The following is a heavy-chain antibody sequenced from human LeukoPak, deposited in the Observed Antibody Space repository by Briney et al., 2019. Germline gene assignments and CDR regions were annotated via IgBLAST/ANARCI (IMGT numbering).Heavy chain of an antibody. CDR3: AEAHTEYNWFDP. V-gene: IGHV1-2*02. CDR1: GYTFTGYY. D-gene: IGHD3-10*01. J-gene: IGHJ5*02. Sequence: GASVKVSCKASGYTFTGYYMHWVRQAPGQGLEWMGWINPNSGDTNYAQKFQGRVTMTRDTSISTAYMELSRLRSDDTAVYYCAEAHTEYNWFDPWGQGTLVTVSS. CDR2: INPNSGDT.